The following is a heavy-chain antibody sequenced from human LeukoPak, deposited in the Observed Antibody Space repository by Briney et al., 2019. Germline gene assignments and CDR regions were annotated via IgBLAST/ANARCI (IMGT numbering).Heavy chain of an antibody. Sequence: GASVKVSFKASGGTFGSYAISWVRQAPGQGLEWMGGIIPIFGTANYAQKFQGRVTITADESTSTAYMELSSLRSEDTAVYYCARARLYYYDSSGYYEVSYYYYGMDVWGQGTTVTVSS. CDR3: ARARLYYYDSSGYYEVSYYYYGMDV. CDR1: GGTFGSYA. J-gene: IGHJ6*02. V-gene: IGHV1-69*13. CDR2: IIPIFGTA. D-gene: IGHD3-22*01.